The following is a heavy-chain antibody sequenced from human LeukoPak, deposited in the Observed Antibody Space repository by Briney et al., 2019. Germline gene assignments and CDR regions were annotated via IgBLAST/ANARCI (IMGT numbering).Heavy chain of an antibody. CDR2: INHSGST. CDR1: GGSFSGYY. J-gene: IGHJ4*02. Sequence: SETLSLTCAVYGGSFSGYYWSWIRQPPGKGLEWIGEINHSGSTNYNPSLKSRVTISVDTSKNQFSLKLSSVTAADTAVYYCARGGIYYGSGRQIDHWGQGTLVTVSS. V-gene: IGHV4-34*01. D-gene: IGHD3-10*01. CDR3: ARGGIYYGSGRQIDH.